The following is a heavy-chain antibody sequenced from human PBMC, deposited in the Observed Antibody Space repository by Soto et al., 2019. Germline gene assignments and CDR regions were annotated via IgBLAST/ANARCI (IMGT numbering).Heavy chain of an antibody. CDR3: AKDSINYYDSSGSLSGMDV. J-gene: IGHJ6*02. CDR1: GFTFSSYA. Sequence: PGGSLRLSCAASGFTFSSYAMSWVRQAPGKGLEWVSAISGSGGSTYYADSVKGRFTISRDNSKNTLYLQMNSLRAEDTAVYYCAKDSINYYDSSGSLSGMDVWAKGPRSPSP. CDR2: ISGSGGST. D-gene: IGHD3-22*01. V-gene: IGHV3-23*01.